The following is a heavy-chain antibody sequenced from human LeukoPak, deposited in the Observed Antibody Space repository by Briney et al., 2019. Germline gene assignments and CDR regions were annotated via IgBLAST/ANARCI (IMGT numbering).Heavy chain of an antibody. Sequence: SETLSPTCAVYGGSLSGYYWSWIRQPPGKGLEWIGEINHSGSTNYNPSLKSRVTISVDTSKNQFSLKLSSVTAADTAVYYCARGFHYYDSSGYYNQHYYFDYWGQGTLVTVSS. CDR2: INHSGST. J-gene: IGHJ4*02. V-gene: IGHV4-34*01. D-gene: IGHD3-22*01. CDR1: GGSLSGYY. CDR3: ARGFHYYDSSGYYNQHYYFDY.